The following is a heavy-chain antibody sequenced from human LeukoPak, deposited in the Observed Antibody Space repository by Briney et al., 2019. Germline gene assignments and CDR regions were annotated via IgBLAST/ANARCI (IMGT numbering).Heavy chain of an antibody. CDR1: GGSISSRRH. CDR2: IYYSGST. CDR3: ARVSGGN. J-gene: IGHJ4*02. D-gene: IGHD1-1*01. Sequence: KPSQTLSLTCTVSGGSISSRRHWSWIRQHPGKGLEWIGYIYYSGSTYYNPSLKSRVTISVDTSKNQFSLKLSSVTAADTAVYYCARVSGGNWGQGTLVTVSS. V-gene: IGHV4-31*03.